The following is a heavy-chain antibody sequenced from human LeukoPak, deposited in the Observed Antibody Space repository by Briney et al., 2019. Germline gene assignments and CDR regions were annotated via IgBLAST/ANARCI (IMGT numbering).Heavy chain of an antibody. CDR2: IIPILGIA. D-gene: IGHD5-24*01. J-gene: IGHJ4*02. CDR1: GGTFSSYA. Sequence: SVKVSCKASGGTFSSYAISWVRQAPGQGLEWMGRIIPILGIANYAQKFQGRVTITADKSTSTAYVELSSLRSEDTAVYYCARDGYNHEADYWGQGTLVTVSS. CDR3: ARDGYNHEADY. V-gene: IGHV1-69*04.